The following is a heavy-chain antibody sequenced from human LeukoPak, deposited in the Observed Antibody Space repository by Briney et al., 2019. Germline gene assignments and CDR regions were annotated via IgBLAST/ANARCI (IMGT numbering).Heavy chain of an antibody. J-gene: IGHJ3*02. CDR1: GFTISDYY. V-gene: IGHV3-11*04. CDR3: GRSGNYFMDALDI. Sequence: GGSLRLSCAASGFTISDYYMSWFRQAPGKGLECISYLNSSGGPTYYADSVKGRFTVSGDNAKNSLFLQMNSLRAEDTAVYYCGRSGNYFMDALDIWGQGTMVTVSS. CDR2: LNSSGGPT. D-gene: IGHD2/OR15-2a*01.